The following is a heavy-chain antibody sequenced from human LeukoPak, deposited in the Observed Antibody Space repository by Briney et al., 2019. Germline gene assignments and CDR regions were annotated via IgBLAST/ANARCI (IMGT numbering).Heavy chain of an antibody. V-gene: IGHV3-33*01. D-gene: IGHD3-10*01. CDR3: ARPPMVRGVIITGDDVFDI. CDR2: IWYDGSNK. Sequence: GGSLRLSCAASGFTFSGYGMHCVRQAPGKGLEWEAVIWYDGSNKYYADSVKGRLTISRDNSKNTLYLQMNSLKAEDTAVYYCARPPMVRGVIITGDDVFDIWGQGTMVTVSS. CDR1: GFTFSGYG. J-gene: IGHJ3*02.